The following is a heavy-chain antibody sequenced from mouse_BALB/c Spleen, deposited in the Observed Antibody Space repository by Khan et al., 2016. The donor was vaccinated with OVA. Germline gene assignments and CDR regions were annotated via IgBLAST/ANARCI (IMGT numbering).Heavy chain of an antibody. Sequence: EVQFVESGPGLVKPSQSLSLTCTVTGYSITSGYGWNWIRQFPGNKLEWMGYISYSGSTNYNPSLKSRISITRDTSKNQFFLQLNSVTTEDTATYYCARTARIKYWGQGTTLTVSS. CDR3: ARTARIKY. CDR1: GYSITSGYG. D-gene: IGHD1-2*01. CDR2: ISYSGST. V-gene: IGHV3-2*02. J-gene: IGHJ2*01.